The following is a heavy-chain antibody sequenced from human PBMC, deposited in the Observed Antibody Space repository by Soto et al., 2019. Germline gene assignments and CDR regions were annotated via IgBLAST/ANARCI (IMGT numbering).Heavy chain of an antibody. CDR3: VRVGYLEFYFDY. D-gene: IGHD2-15*01. CDR1: GYTFTAYG. Sequence: QVQLVQSGPEVKKPGASVKVSCRTSGYTFTAYGIIWVRQAPGQGLEWMAWISGYNTKTKVAQKFRGRVTMTTDTPTITAYMDLSSLISVETAVYYCVRVGYLEFYFDYWGQGTLVTVSS. CDR2: ISGYNTKT. V-gene: IGHV1-18*04. J-gene: IGHJ4*02.